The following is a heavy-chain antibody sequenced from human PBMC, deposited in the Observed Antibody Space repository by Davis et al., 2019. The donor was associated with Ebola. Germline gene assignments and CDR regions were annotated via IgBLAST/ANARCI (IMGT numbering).Heavy chain of an antibody. CDR1: GYSFTSYW. J-gene: IGHJ4*02. V-gene: IGHV5-51*01. CDR2: FHPGDSDS. D-gene: IGHD2-15*01. Sequence: GESLKLSCKGSGYSFTSYWIGWVRQMPGKDLEWMGIFHPGDSDSRYNPSFQGQVTISADKSINTAYLQWSSLKASDTAMYYCAKGYCSGGRCYSGSDYWGQGTLVTVSS. CDR3: AKGYCSGGRCYSGSDY.